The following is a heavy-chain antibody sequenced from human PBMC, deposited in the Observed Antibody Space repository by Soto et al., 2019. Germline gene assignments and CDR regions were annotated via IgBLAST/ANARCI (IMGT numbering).Heavy chain of an antibody. Sequence: GGSLRLSCAGSGFAFGDSAMHWVRQAPGKGLEWVAGISWNSGAKGYADSVKGRFTISRDNAKKSLYLQMNTLRPEDTALYYCAKAPYAGYFYYFDSWGQGTLVTVPS. V-gene: IGHV3-9*01. CDR3: AKAPYAGYFYYFDS. J-gene: IGHJ4*02. CDR2: ISWNSGAK. CDR1: GFAFGDSA. D-gene: IGHD5-12*01.